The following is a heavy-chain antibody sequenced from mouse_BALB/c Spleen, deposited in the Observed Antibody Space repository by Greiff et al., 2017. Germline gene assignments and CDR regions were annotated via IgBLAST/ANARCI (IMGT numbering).Heavy chain of an antibody. CDR3: ARSAYYYGSSYGYFDV. D-gene: IGHD1-1*01. J-gene: IGHJ1*01. Sequence: VQLQQSGAELVKPGASVKLSCTASGFNIKDTYMHWVKQRPEQGLEWIGRIDPANGNTKYDPKFQGKATITADTSSNTAYLQLSSLTSEDTAVYYCARSAYYYGSSYGYFDVWGAGTTVTVSS. V-gene: IGHV14-3*02. CDR1: GFNIKDTY. CDR2: IDPANGNT.